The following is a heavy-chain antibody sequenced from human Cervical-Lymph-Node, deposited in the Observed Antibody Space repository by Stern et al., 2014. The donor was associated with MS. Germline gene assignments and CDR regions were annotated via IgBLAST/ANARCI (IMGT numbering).Heavy chain of an antibody. CDR2: VYDSGST. Sequence: VQLVESGPGLVKPSQTLSLTCTVSGGSISGGDFYWSWIRQSAGKGLEWIGRVYDSGSTGYNPSLRSRVAMSVDTSKNNFPLRLPSVTAADTAVYYCARDRLYDTVWYQWYFDLWGRGTLVTVSS. V-gene: IGHV4-61*02. CDR3: ARDRLYDTVWYQWYFDL. CDR1: GGSISGGDFY. D-gene: IGHD3-16*01. J-gene: IGHJ2*01.